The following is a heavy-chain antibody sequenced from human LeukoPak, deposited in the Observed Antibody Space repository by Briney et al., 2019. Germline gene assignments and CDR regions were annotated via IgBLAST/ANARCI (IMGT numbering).Heavy chain of an antibody. Sequence: GGSLRLSCAASGFTFSSYAMSWVRQAPGKGLEWVSAISGSGGSTYYADSVKGRFTISRDNSKNTLYLQMNSLRSDDTAVYYCARVGHSSGWYGFDYWGQGTLVTVSS. J-gene: IGHJ4*02. CDR2: ISGSGGST. D-gene: IGHD6-19*01. CDR3: ARVGHSSGWYGFDY. V-gene: IGHV3-23*01. CDR1: GFTFSSYA.